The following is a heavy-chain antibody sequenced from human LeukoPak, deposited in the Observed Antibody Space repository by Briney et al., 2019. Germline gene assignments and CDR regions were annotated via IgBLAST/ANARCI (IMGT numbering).Heavy chain of an antibody. CDR1: GGSFSGYY. CDR2: INHSGST. Sequence: PSETLSLTYAVYGGSFSGYYWSWIRQPPGKGLEWIGEINHSGSTNYNPSLKSRVTISVDTSKNQFSLKLSSVTAADTAVYYCARAVPCSGGSCYYFDYWGQGTLVTVSS. CDR3: ARAVPCSGGSCYYFDY. V-gene: IGHV4-34*01. D-gene: IGHD2-15*01. J-gene: IGHJ4*02.